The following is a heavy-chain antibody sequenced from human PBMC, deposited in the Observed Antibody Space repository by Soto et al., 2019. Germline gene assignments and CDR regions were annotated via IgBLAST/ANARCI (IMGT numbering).Heavy chain of an antibody. CDR1: GGSISSYY. V-gene: IGHV4-59*08. J-gene: IGHJ4*02. D-gene: IGHD1-26*01. Sequence: QVQLQESVPGLVKPSETLSLTCTVSGGSISSYYWSWIRQPPGKGLEWIGYICYSGSTNYNPSLKSQVTISVDTSKNQFSLKLSSVTAADTAVYYCARRYGSAIDYWGQGTLVTVSS. CDR2: ICYSGST. CDR3: ARRYGSAIDY.